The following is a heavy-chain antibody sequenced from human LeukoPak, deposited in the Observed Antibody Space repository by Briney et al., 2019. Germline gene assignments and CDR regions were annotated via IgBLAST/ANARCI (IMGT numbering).Heavy chain of an antibody. CDR1: GXPFSTYG. D-gene: IGHD3-22*01. V-gene: IGHV3-30*03. CDR2: ISNDESYK. J-gene: IGHJ4*02. Sequence: PRGSLRLSCAASGXPFSTYGMHWVRQAPGKGLECVAVISNDESYKYYADSVKGRFTISRDNSKTTLYLQMDSLRVEDTAVYYCAQGYFYDKIGYPPVDYWGQGTLVTVSS. CDR3: AQGYFYDKIGYPPVDY.